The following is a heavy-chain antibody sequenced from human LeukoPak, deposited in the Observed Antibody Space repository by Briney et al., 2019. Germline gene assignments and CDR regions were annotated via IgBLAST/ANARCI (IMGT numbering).Heavy chain of an antibody. CDR2: LYSDGRT. J-gene: IGHJ4*02. V-gene: IGHV3-53*01. CDR3: LLATINSGLFHY. Sequence: GGSLRLSCGACGFTESSNTRRWIRQAPGRGLELVSVLYSDGRTYYADSVKGRFTISRDNSKNTLFLQMNSLRAEDTAVYYCLLATINSGLFHYWGQGTLVTVSS. D-gene: IGHD5-24*01. CDR1: GFTESSNT.